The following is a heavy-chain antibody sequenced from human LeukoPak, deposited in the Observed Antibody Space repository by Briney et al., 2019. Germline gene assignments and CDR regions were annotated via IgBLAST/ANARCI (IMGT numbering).Heavy chain of an antibody. CDR2: INPSGGST. CDR1: GYTFTSYY. Sequence: ASVKVSCKASGYTFTSYYMHWVRQAPGQGLEWMGIINPSGGSTSYAQKFQSRVTMTSDMSTSTVYMELSSLTSEDTAVYYCAREASPYYYYYYMDVWGKGTTVTVSS. V-gene: IGHV1-46*01. CDR3: AREASPYYYYYYMDV. J-gene: IGHJ6*03.